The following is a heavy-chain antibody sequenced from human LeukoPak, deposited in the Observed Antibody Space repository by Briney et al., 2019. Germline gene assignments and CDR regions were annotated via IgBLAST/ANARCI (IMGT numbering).Heavy chain of an antibody. Sequence: PGGSLRLSCAASGFRFSTYSMNWVRQAPGKGLEWISYISHSGGAEHYTDSVKGRFTIPRDNAKNALYLQMNSLRAEDTAVYFCARDYVFAFDYWSQGTLVTVSS. CDR2: ISHSGGAE. D-gene: IGHD3-10*02. J-gene: IGHJ4*02. CDR1: GFRFSTYS. CDR3: ARDYVFAFDY. V-gene: IGHV3-48*01.